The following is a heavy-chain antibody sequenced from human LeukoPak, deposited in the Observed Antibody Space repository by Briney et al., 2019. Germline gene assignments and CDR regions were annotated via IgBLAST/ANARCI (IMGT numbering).Heavy chain of an antibody. CDR2: IDPSDSYT. Sequence: PGESLKISCKGSGYSFTTYWISWVRQMPGKGLEWMGRIDPSDSYTNYSPSFQGHVTISADKSFSTAYLQWTRLKASDTALYIRARHAKAHRSSFDYWGQGTLATVSS. V-gene: IGHV5-10-1*01. CDR3: ARHAKAHRSSFDY. J-gene: IGHJ4*02. CDR1: GYSFTTYW. D-gene: IGHD1-26*01.